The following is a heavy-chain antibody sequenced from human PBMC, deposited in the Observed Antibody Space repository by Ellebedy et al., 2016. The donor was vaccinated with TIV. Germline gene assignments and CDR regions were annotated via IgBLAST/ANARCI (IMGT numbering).Heavy chain of an antibody. Sequence: GGSLRLSXAAPGFSSSDYYMSWIRQTPGKGLEWVSYISDSGSMIHYADSVKGRFTISRDNSKNSLYLQMNNLRAEDTAVYYCARISSGRSFYGMDVWGQGTTVTVSS. V-gene: IGHV3-11*01. CDR3: ARISSGRSFYGMDV. CDR2: ISDSGSMI. D-gene: IGHD6-19*01. J-gene: IGHJ6*02. CDR1: GFSSSDYY.